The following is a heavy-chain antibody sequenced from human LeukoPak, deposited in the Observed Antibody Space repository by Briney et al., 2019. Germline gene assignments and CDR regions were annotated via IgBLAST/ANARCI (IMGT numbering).Heavy chain of an antibody. J-gene: IGHJ4*02. CDR3: AKRGVVIRAIIVVGFHKEAYYFDS. V-gene: IGHV3-23*01. CDR2: ISDRGGST. D-gene: IGHD2-15*01. CDR1: GITLSNYG. Sequence: PGGSLRLSCAVSGITLSNYGMSWVRQAPGKGLEWVAGISDRGGSTNYADSVKGRFTVSRDNPKNTLWLQMNSLRAEDTAVYFCAKRGVVIRAIIVVGFHKEAYYFDSWGQGALVTVSS.